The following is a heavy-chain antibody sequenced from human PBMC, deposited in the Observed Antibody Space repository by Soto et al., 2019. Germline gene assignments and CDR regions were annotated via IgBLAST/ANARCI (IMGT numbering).Heavy chain of an antibody. CDR3: ASIVVVPAASYYYYGMDV. J-gene: IGHJ6*02. D-gene: IGHD2-2*01. CDR2: IIPIFGTA. V-gene: IGHV1-69*13. Sequence: SVKVSCKASGGTFSSYAISWVRQAPGQGLEWMGGIIPIFGTANYAQKFQGRVTITADESTSTAYMELSSLRSEDTAVYYCASIVVVPAASYYYYGMDVWGQGTTVTVSS. CDR1: GGTFSSYA.